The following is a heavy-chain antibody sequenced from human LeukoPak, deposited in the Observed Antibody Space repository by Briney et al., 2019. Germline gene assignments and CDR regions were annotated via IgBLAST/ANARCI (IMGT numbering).Heavy chain of an antibody. V-gene: IGHV3-23*01. J-gene: IGHJ3*02. D-gene: IGHD4-11*01. CDR2: ISGSGAST. CDR3: AKRMTTLGGPFDI. Sequence: GGSLRLSCAASGFTFSSYHMSWVRQAPGKGLEWVSAISGSGASTYYADSVKGRCTISRDNSKHTLYLQMNSLRADDTAVYYCAKRMTTLGGPFDIWGQGTMVTVSS. CDR1: GFTFSSYH.